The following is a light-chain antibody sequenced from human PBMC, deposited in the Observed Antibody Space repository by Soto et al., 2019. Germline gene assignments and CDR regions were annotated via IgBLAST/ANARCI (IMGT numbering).Light chain of an antibody. CDR1: RTISSSY. CDR2: GAS. Sequence: EIVLTQSPGTLSLSPGERATVSCRASRTISSSYLAWYQQKRGQAPSLLIYGASSRATGIPDRFSGSGSGTDFTLTISRLEPEDFAVYYCHQYHSSPETFGQGTKLEIK. V-gene: IGKV3-20*01. CDR3: HQYHSSPET. J-gene: IGKJ2*01.